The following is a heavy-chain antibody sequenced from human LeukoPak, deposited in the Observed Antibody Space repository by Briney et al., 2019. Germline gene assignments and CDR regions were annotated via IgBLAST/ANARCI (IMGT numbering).Heavy chain of an antibody. D-gene: IGHD3-3*01. J-gene: IGHJ4*02. V-gene: IGHV1-69*05. Sequence: SVKVSCKASGGTFSSYAISWVRQAPGQGLEWMGGIIPIFGTANYAQKFQGRVTITTDESTSTAYMELSSLRSEDTAVYYCARDSVFGVVIRPHYFDYWGQGTLVTVSS. CDR1: GGTFSSYA. CDR3: ARDSVFGVVIRPHYFDY. CDR2: IIPIFGTA.